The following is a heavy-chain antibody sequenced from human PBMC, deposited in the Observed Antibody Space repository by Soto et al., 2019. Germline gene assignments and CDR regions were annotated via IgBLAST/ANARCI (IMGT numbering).Heavy chain of an antibody. D-gene: IGHD3-10*02. Sequence: QITLKESGPTLVKPTQTLTLTCTFSGISLSTSGVGVGWIRQPPGKALEWLALIYWDDDKRYSPSLKSRLTITKDTSKNQVVLTMTNMDPVDTATYYCALMKNYARGEDGMDVWGQGTTVTVSS. CDR3: ALMKNYARGEDGMDV. V-gene: IGHV2-5*02. CDR1: GISLSTSGVG. CDR2: IYWDDDK. J-gene: IGHJ6*02.